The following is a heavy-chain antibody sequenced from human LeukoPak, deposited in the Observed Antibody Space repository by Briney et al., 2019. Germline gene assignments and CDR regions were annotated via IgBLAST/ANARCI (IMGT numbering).Heavy chain of an antibody. J-gene: IGHJ4*02. Sequence: GGSLRLSCAASGFTFSSYGMHWVRQAPGKGLEWVAFIRYDGSNKYYADSVKGRFTISRDNSKNTLYLQMNGLRAEDTAVYYCAKYVFSYGSGSYLAHWGQGTLVTVSS. CDR1: GFTFSSYG. CDR2: IRYDGSNK. CDR3: AKYVFSYGSGSYLAH. D-gene: IGHD3-10*01. V-gene: IGHV3-30*02.